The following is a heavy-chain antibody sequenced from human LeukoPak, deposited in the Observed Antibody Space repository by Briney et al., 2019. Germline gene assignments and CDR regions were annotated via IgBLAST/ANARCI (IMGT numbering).Heavy chain of an antibody. V-gene: IGHV1-46*01. J-gene: IGHJ5*02. Sequence: GSSVKVSCKASGGTFSSYAISWVRQAPGQGLEWMGIINPSGGSTSYAQKFQGRVTMTRDTSTSTVYVELSSLRSEDTAVYYCARDNIVVVPAAMGYNWFDPWGQGTLVTVSS. D-gene: IGHD2-2*01. CDR1: GGTFSSYA. CDR2: INPSGGST. CDR3: ARDNIVVVPAAMGYNWFDP.